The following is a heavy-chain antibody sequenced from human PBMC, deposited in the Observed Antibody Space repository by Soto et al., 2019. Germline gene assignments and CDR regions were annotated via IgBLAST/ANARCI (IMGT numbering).Heavy chain of an antibody. CDR3: SRVPPNNRGAPLDY. D-gene: IGHD3-10*01. V-gene: IGHV3-49*03. CDR2: ITSKAYGRTT. Sequence: PGGSLRLSCTASGFTFGDYAMIWFRQAPGKGREWVGFITSKAYGRTTEYAASVKGRFTISRDDSKSIAYLQMNSLKTDDTAVYYCSRVPPNNRGAPLDYWGQGTLVTVSS. CDR1: GFTFGDYA. J-gene: IGHJ4*02.